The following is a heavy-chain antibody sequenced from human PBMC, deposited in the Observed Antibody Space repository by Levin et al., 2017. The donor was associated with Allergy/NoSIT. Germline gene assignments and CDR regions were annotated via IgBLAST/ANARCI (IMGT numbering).Heavy chain of an antibody. CDR3: ARDSFEQQWLPNDAFDL. Sequence: QTGGSLRLSCVASGFTFSIYGMHWVRQAPGKGLEWVAVIWHDGSNEYYADSVKGRFTISRDNSKDTLYLQMNSLSAEDTAVYHCARDSFEQQWLPNDAFDLWGQGTLVTVSS. V-gene: IGHV3-33*01. D-gene: IGHD6-19*01. CDR1: GFTFSIYG. J-gene: IGHJ3*01. CDR2: IWHDGSNE.